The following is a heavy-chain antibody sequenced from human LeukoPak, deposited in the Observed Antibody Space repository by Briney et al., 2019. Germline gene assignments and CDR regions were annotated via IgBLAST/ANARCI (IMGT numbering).Heavy chain of an antibody. CDR1: GYRFTNYW. CDR3: ARSYLVRGVMWYWFDP. J-gene: IGHJ5*02. Sequence: GESLKISCKGSGYRFTNYWIGWVRQMPGKGLEWMGIIYPGDSETRYSPSFQGQVTISADKSISTAYLQWSSLKASDTAMYYCARSYLVRGVMWYWFDPWGQGTLVTVSS. V-gene: IGHV5-51*01. CDR2: IYPGDSET. D-gene: IGHD3-10*01.